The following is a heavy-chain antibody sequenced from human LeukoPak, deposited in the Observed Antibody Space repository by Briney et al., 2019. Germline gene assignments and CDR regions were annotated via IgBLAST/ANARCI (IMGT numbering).Heavy chain of an antibody. J-gene: IGHJ6*02. Sequence: SETLSLTCSVSDGSINSYYWNWIRRPPGKGLEWIGYIYYNGNTNYSPSLKSRDTMSVDTSKNLFSLKVSSVTAADTAVYYCARGRSNYYGMDVWGQGTTVTVSS. CDR1: DGSINSYY. CDR2: IYYNGNT. V-gene: IGHV4-59*01. D-gene: IGHD1-26*01. CDR3: ARGRSNYYGMDV.